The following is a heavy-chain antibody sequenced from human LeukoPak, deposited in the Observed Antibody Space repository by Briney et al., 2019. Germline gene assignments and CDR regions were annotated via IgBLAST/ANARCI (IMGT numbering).Heavy chain of an antibody. D-gene: IGHD2-2*01. Sequence: SETLSLTCAVYGGSSSGYYWSWIRQPPGKGLEWIGEINHSGSTNYNPSLKSRVTISVDTSKNQFSLKLSSVTAADTAVYYCASSPQDIVVVPAAKGGYYYYGMDVWGQGTTVTVSS. CDR3: ASSPQDIVVVPAAKGGYYYYGMDV. J-gene: IGHJ6*02. CDR1: GGSSSGYY. V-gene: IGHV4-34*01. CDR2: INHSGST.